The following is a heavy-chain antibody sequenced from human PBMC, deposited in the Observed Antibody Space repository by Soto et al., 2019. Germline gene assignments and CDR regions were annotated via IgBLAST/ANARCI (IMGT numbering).Heavy chain of an antibody. D-gene: IGHD3-22*01. Sequence: GGSLRLSCAASGFTFSSYSMNWVRQAPGKGLEWVSYISSSSSTIYYADSVKGRFTISRDNAKNSLYLQMNSLRDEDTAVYYCASRHNYYDSKNYFDYWGQGTLVTVS. J-gene: IGHJ4*02. CDR2: ISSSSSTI. CDR3: ASRHNYYDSKNYFDY. V-gene: IGHV3-48*02. CDR1: GFTFSSYS.